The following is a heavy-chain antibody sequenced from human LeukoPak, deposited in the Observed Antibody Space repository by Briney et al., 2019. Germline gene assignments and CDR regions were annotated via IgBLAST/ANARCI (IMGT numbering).Heavy chain of an antibody. D-gene: IGHD6-13*01. CDR1: GFTFSSYW. CDR2: IKQDGREK. V-gene: IGHV3-7*01. CDR3: ARVEQQLVPRGYNPKNYYYYYMDV. J-gene: IGHJ6*03. Sequence: GGSLRLSCAASGFTFSSYWMSWVRRAPGKGVEWVANIKQDGREKYYVDSVKGRFTISRENAKNSLYLQMNSLRAEDTAVYYCARVEQQLVPRGYNPKNYYYYYMDVWGKGTTVTISS.